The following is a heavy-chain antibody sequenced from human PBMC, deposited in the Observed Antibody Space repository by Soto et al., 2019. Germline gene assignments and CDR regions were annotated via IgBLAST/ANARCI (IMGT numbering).Heavy chain of an antibody. D-gene: IGHD3-22*01. V-gene: IGHV1-69*13. CDR3: AREGSYYYDSSGYYLDY. CDR2: IIPIFGTA. CDR1: GGTFSSYA. Sequence: GASVKVSCKASGGTFSSYAISWVRQAPGQGLEWMGGIIPIFGTANYAQKFQGRVTITADESTSTAYMELSSLRSEDTAVYYCAREGSYYYDSSGYYLDYWGQGIQVTVSS. J-gene: IGHJ4*02.